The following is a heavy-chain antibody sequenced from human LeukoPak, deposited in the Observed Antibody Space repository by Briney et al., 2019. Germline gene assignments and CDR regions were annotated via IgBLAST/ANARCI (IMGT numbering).Heavy chain of an antibody. Sequence: SQTLSLTCTVSGDSISSGDYYCSWIRQPPGKVLEWIGYIYYSGSTYYNPSLKSRVTISVDTSKNQFSLKLSSVTAADTAVYYCASASGRAGWFDPWGQGTLVTVSS. V-gene: IGHV4-30-4*01. J-gene: IGHJ5*02. D-gene: IGHD3-10*01. CDR3: ASASGRAGWFDP. CDR2: IYYSGST. CDR1: GDSISSGDYY.